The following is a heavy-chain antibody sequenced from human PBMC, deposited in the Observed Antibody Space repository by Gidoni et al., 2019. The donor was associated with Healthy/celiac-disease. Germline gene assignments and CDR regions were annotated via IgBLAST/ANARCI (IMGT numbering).Heavy chain of an antibody. V-gene: IGHV3-9*01. D-gene: IGHD3-22*01. J-gene: IGHJ4*02. Sequence: EVQLVESGGGLVQPGRSLRLSCAASGFTFDDYAMHWVRQAPGKGLEWVSGISWNSGSIGYADSVKGRFTISRDNAKNSLYLQMNSLRAEDTALYYCAIAETYDSSGYFDYWGQGTLVTVSS. CDR1: GFTFDDYA. CDR3: AIAETYDSSGYFDY. CDR2: ISWNSGSI.